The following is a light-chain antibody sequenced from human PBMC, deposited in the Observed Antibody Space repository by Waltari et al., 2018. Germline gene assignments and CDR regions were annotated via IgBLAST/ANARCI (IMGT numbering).Light chain of an antibody. CDR3: QQYNTYWT. CDR1: QNVDTW. CDR2: KTS. V-gene: IGKV1-5*03. Sequence: DIRMTQSPSTLSASIGDRVTITCRASQNVDTWLAWYQQKPGKAPKLLVYKTSTLQSGVPSRFSGSGSGTHFTLTISSLQPDDFATYYCQQYNTYWTFGQGTKVE. J-gene: IGKJ1*01.